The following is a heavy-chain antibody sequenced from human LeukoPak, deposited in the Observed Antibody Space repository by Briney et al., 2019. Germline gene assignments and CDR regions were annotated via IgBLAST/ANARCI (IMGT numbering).Heavy chain of an antibody. Sequence: PSETLSLTCAVYGGSFSGYYWSWIRQSPGRGLEWVGQINDSGDTDYNPSLKSRVTISIDTSKKQFSLSLRSVTAADTALYCCARESSTWNSFEYWGQGTAVTVCS. CDR2: INDSGDT. CDR3: ARESSTWNSFEY. CDR1: GGSFSGYY. J-gene: IGHJ4*02. D-gene: IGHD6-6*01. V-gene: IGHV4-34*01.